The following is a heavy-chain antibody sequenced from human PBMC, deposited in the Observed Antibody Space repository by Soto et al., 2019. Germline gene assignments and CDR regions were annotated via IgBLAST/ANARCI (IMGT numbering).Heavy chain of an antibody. CDR2: IWYDGSNK. D-gene: IGHD1-7*01. CDR3: ARGGNFLYYYGMDV. CDR1: GFTFSSYG. J-gene: IGHJ6*02. V-gene: IGHV3-33*01. Sequence: ESGGGVVQPGRSLRLSCAASGFTFSSYGMHWVRQAPGKGLEWVAVIWYDGSNKYYADSVKGRFTISRDNSKNTLYLQMNSLRAEDTAVYYCARGGNFLYYYGMDVWGQGTTVTVSS.